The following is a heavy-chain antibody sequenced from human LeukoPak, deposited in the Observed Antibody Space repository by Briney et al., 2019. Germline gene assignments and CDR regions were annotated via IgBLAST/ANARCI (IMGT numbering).Heavy chain of an antibody. CDR3: ARDFSGNYNQRYFDF. CDR2: INPSGAST. V-gene: IGHV1-46*01. Sequence: GASVKVSCKASGYTFTNYYMHWVRQAPGQGLEWMGIINPSGASTSYAQKFQDRLTMTRDTSTITVYMELSSLRSEDTAVYYCARDFSGNYNQRYFDFWGQGTLVTVSS. D-gene: IGHD3-10*01. CDR1: GYTFTNYY. J-gene: IGHJ4*02.